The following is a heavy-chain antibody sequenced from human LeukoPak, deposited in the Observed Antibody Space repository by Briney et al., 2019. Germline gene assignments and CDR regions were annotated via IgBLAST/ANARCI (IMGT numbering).Heavy chain of an antibody. J-gene: IGHJ5*02. CDR3: ARDRGVVRDTAMVLNWFDP. D-gene: IGHD5-18*01. V-gene: IGHV1-3*01. Sequence: ASVKVSCKASGYTFTSYAMHWVRQAPGQRLEWMGWINAGNGYTRYSQKFQGRVTITRDTSANTAYMELSSLTSEDTAVYYCARDRGVVRDTAMVLNWFDPWGQGTLVTVSS. CDR2: INAGNGYT. CDR1: GYTFTSYA.